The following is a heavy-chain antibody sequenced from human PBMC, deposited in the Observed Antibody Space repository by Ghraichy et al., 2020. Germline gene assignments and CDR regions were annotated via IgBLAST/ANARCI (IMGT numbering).Heavy chain of an antibody. CDR3: VRSYTAVLRHFDN. V-gene: IGHV3-74*01. CDR1: GFSFTDYW. Sequence: LSLTCAASGFSFTDYWMHWVRQTPGRGLEWVSHLNTEGTTVNYADSVKGRFTISRDNAKNTMYLQMISLTVEDTAFYYCVRSYTAVLRHFDNWGQGTLVTVYS. CDR2: LNTEGTTV. D-gene: IGHD2-2*02. J-gene: IGHJ4*02.